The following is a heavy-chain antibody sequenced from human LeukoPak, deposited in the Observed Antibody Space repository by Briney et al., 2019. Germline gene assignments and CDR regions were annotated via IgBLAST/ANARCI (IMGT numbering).Heavy chain of an antibody. D-gene: IGHD3-10*01. V-gene: IGHV3-21*01. Sequence: GGSLRLSCAASGFTFYNYRMNWVRQAPGKGLEWVSSISSSSSYIYYADSVKGRFTISRDNAKSSLYLQMNSLRAEDTAVYYCARERGSYIDEKYYFDYWGQGTLVTVSS. CDR1: GFTFYNYR. J-gene: IGHJ4*02. CDR2: ISSSSSYI. CDR3: ARERGSYIDEKYYFDY.